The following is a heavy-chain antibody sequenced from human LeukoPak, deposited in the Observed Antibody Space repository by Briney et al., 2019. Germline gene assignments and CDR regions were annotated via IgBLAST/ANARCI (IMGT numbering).Heavy chain of an antibody. V-gene: IGHV3-21*01. CDR3: ARVYCSSTSCYIGYYYYGMDV. CDR1: GFTFSSYS. CDR2: ISSSSSYT. Sequence: GGSLRLSCAASGFTFSSYSMNWVRQAPGKGLEWVSSISSSSSYTYYADSVKGRFTISRDNAKNSLYLQMNSLRAEDTAVYYCARVYCSSTSCYIGYYYYGMDVWGQGTTVTVSS. D-gene: IGHD2-2*02. J-gene: IGHJ6*02.